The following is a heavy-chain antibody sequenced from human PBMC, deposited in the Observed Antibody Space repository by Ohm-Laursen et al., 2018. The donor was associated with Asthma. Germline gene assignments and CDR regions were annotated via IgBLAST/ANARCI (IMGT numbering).Heavy chain of an antibody. CDR2: INSSSSYI. J-gene: IGHJ4*02. D-gene: IGHD4-23*01. Sequence: SLRLSCTASGFTFSSYSMNWVRQAPGKGLEWVSSINSSSSYIYYADSVKGRFTISRDNAKNSLYLQMNSLRAEDTAVYYCAGDYGGNSPDYWGQGTLVTVSS. CDR3: AGDYGGNSPDY. CDR1: GFTFSSYS. V-gene: IGHV3-21*01.